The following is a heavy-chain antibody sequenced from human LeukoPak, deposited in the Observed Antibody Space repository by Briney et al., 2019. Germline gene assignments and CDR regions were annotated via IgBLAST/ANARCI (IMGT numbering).Heavy chain of an antibody. V-gene: IGHV4-39*01. J-gene: IGHJ1*01. CDR2: MYYSGNT. Sequence: SETLSLTCAVSGGSITSSNSYWNWIRQPPGKGLQWIGAMYYSGNTYYNPSLTSRVTISLDTSKNQFSLKLSSVTAADTAVYYCARAYGGNSQYFQHWGQGTLVTVSS. CDR3: ARAYGGNSQYFQH. D-gene: IGHD4-23*01. CDR1: GGSITSSNSY.